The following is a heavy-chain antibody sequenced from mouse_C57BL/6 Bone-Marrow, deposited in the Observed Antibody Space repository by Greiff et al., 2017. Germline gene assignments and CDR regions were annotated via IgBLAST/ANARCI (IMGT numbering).Heavy chain of an antibody. Sequence: VQLQQSGPVLARPGASVKMSCKTSGYTFTSYWMHWVKQRPGQGLEWIGAIYPGNSDTSYNQKFKGKAKLTAVTSASTAYMELSSLTNEDSAVYYCTRDVGGHYYAMDYWGQGTSVTVSS. V-gene: IGHV1-5*01. CDR2: IYPGNSDT. CDR3: TRDVGGHYYAMDY. J-gene: IGHJ4*01. CDR1: GYTFTSYW.